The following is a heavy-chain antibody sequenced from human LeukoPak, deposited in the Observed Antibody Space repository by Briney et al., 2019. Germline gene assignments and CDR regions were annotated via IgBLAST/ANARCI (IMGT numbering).Heavy chain of an antibody. CDR3: ARDLEDFSPPDYYYYGMDV. D-gene: IGHD3-3*01. J-gene: IGHJ6*02. V-gene: IGHV1-18*01. CDR1: GYTFTSYG. Sequence: GASVKVSCKASGYTFTSYGISWVRQAPGQGLEWMGWISAYNGSTNYAQKLQGRVTMTTDTSTSTAYMELRSLRSDDTAVYYCARDLEDFSPPDYYYYGMDVWGQGTTVTVSS. CDR2: ISAYNGST.